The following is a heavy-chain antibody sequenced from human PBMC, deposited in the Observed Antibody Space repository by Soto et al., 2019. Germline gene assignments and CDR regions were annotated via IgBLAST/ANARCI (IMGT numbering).Heavy chain of an antibody. J-gene: IGHJ4*02. D-gene: IGHD2-8*01. Sequence: GGSLRLSCAASGFTFSSYSMNWVRQAPGKGLEWVSSISSSSSYIYYADSVKGRFTISRDNAKNSLYLQMNSLRAEDTAVYYCARDIPLTNGVWTHYFDYWGQGTLVTVSS. CDR1: GFTFSSYS. V-gene: IGHV3-21*01. CDR2: ISSSSSYI. CDR3: ARDIPLTNGVWTHYFDY.